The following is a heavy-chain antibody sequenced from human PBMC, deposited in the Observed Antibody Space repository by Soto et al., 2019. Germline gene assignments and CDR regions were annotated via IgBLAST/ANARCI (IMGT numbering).Heavy chain of an antibody. J-gene: IGHJ4*02. D-gene: IGHD5-18*01. CDR2: IYSGGGT. CDR1: GFTVSSNY. CDR3: AKIPPGYSYGYFYFDY. Sequence: PVGSLRLSCAASGFTVSSNYMSWVRQAPGKGLEWVSVIYSGGGTYYADSVKGRFTISRDNSNNTLYLQMNSLRAEDTAVYYCAKIPPGYSYGYFYFDYWGQGTLVTVSS. V-gene: IGHV3-53*01.